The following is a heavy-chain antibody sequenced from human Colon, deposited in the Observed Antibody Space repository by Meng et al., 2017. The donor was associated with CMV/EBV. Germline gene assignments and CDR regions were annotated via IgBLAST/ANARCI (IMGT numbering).Heavy chain of an antibody. V-gene: IGHV3-74*01. D-gene: IGHD6-13*01. CDR1: GFTFSSYW. CDR3: ARDAADSSSPAWFDP. CDR2: INTDGTTT. J-gene: IGHJ5*02. Sequence: GGSLRLSCAASGFTFSSYWMHWVRHAPGKGLVWVCLINTDGTTTSYADSVKGRFTVSRDNSKNTLYLQMDSLKAEDTAVYYCARDAADSSSPAWFDPWGQGTLVTVSS.